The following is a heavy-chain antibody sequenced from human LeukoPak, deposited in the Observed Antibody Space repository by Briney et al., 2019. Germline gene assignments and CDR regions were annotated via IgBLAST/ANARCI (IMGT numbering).Heavy chain of an antibody. J-gene: IGHJ4*02. D-gene: IGHD3-22*01. CDR3: AKNPDDSSGYSRVY. CDR2: IRYDGSNK. V-gene: IGHV3-30*02. CDR1: GFTFSSYG. Sequence: GGSLRLSCAASGFTFSSYGMHWVRQAPGKGLEWVAFIRYDGSNKYYADSVKGRFTISRDNSKNTLYLQMNSLRAEDTAVYYCAKNPDDSSGYSRVYWGQGTLVTVSS.